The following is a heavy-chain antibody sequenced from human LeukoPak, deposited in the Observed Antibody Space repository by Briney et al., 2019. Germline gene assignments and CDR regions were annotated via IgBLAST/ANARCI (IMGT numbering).Heavy chain of an antibody. CDR2: IRYDGRNK. CDR1: GFTFSNYG. CDR3: AKDSVRKSIVGPTTRGVNDY. Sequence: PGGSLRLSCAASGFTFSNYGMFWFRQAPGKGLEWVAFIRYDGRNKYYADSVKGRFTISRDNSKNTLYLQMNSLRPEDTAVYYCAKDSVRKSIVGPTTRGVNDYWGQGTLVTVSS. J-gene: IGHJ4*02. D-gene: IGHD1-26*01. V-gene: IGHV3-30*02.